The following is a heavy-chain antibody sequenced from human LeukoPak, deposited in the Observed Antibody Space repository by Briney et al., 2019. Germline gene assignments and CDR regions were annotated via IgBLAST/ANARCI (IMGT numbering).Heavy chain of an antibody. CDR1: GFTFSSYA. D-gene: IGHD3-22*01. Sequence: GGSLRLSCAASGFTFSSYAMSWVRQAPGKGLERVSAISGSGGSTYYADSVKGRFTISRDNSKNTLYLQMNSLRAEDTAVYYCAKQHYYDSSGYYLDPDYFDYWGQGTLVTVSS. CDR2: ISGSGGST. V-gene: IGHV3-23*01. J-gene: IGHJ4*02. CDR3: AKQHYYDSSGYYLDPDYFDY.